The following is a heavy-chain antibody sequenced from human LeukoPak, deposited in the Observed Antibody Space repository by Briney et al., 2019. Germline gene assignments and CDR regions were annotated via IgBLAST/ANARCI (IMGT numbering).Heavy chain of an antibody. CDR1: GFTFNTYS. CDR3: ARDFSY. V-gene: IGHV3-48*01. Sequence: PGGSLRLSCAASGFTFNTYSMNWVRQAPGKGLEWVSHINRETNLIDYADSVKGRFTISRDNAKNSLYLQMNSLRAEDTAVYYCARDFSYWGQGTLVTVSS. D-gene: IGHD3-3*01. CDR2: INRETNLI. J-gene: IGHJ4*02.